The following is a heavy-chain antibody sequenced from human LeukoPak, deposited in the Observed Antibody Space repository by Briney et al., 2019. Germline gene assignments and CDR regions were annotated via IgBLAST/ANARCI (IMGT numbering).Heavy chain of an antibody. Sequence: GGSLRPSCAASGFTFSSYAMSWVRQAPGKGLEWVSAISGSGGSTYYADSVKGRFTISRDNSKNTLYLQMNSLRAEDTAVYYCAKVRSPYSSSWYYFDYWGQGTLVTVSS. D-gene: IGHD6-13*01. J-gene: IGHJ4*02. CDR1: GFTFSSYA. CDR2: ISGSGGST. CDR3: AKVRSPYSSSWYYFDY. V-gene: IGHV3-23*01.